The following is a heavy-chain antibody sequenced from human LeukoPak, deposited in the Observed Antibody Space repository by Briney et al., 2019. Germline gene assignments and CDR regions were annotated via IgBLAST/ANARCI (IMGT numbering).Heavy chain of an antibody. CDR2: INPDGSDK. CDR3: ARDRLHYVEYEKTFDY. CDR1: GFSFRTSW. D-gene: IGHD4-17*01. J-gene: IGHJ4*02. Sequence: GRSLRLSCGASGFSFRTSWLNWVRQPPGKGLEWVASINPDGSDKYSVDSVKGRFTISRDNAKNSLYLQMSSLRAEDTAVYYCARDRLHYVEYEKTFDYWGQGTLVTVSS. V-gene: IGHV3-7*01.